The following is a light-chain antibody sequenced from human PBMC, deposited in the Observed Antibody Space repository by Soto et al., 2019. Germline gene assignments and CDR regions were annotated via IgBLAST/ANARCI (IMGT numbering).Light chain of an antibody. J-gene: IGLJ2*01. CDR2: DVS. Sequence: QSVLTQPRSVSGSPGQSVTISCTGTSSDVGGYNYVSWYQQHPGNVPKLIIHDVSKRPSGVPDRFSGSKSGNTASLTISGLQAEDEADYYCGSFAGSYTVLFGAGTKLTVL. V-gene: IGLV2-11*01. CDR1: SSDVGGYNY. CDR3: GSFAGSYTVL.